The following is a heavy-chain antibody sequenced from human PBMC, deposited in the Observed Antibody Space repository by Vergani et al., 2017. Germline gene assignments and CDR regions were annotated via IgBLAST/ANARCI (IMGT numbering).Heavy chain of an antibody. D-gene: IGHD2/OR15-2a*01. V-gene: IGHV3-48*03. J-gene: IGHJ4*02. CDR1: GLTFSSYA. CDR2: ISSSGSTI. Sequence: EVQLLESGGGLVQPGGSLRLSCAASGLTFSSYAMSWVRQAPGKGLEWVSAISSSGSTIYYADSVKGRFTISRDNAKNSLYLQMNSLRAEDTAVYYCARSMTMTPIFDYWGQGTLVTVSS. CDR3: ARSMTMTPIFDY.